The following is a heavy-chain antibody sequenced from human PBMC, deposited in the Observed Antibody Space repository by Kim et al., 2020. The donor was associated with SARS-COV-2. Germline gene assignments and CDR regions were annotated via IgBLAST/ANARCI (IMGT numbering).Heavy chain of an antibody. D-gene: IGHD2-2*01. CDR3: VRLGCSATSCTTFDY. Sequence: SETLSLTCSVFGGSISSYYWSWIRQSPGKGLEWIGYLYYSGSTNYNPSLKSRVTISVDTSKNQFSLKLNFVTAADTAMYYCVRLGCSATSCTTFDYLGQG. J-gene: IGHJ4*02. CDR2: LYYSGST. V-gene: IGHV4-59*08. CDR1: GGSISSYY.